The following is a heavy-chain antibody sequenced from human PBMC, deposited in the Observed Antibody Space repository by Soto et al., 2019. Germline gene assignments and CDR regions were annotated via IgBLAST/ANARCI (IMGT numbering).Heavy chain of an antibody. CDR2: IIPIFGTA. CDR1: GGTFSSYA. J-gene: IGHJ5*02. CDR3: ARKYGYSYASNWFDP. V-gene: IGHV1-69*13. D-gene: IGHD5-18*01. Sequence: SVKVSCKASGGTFSSYAISWVRQAPGQGLEWMGGIIPIFGTANYAQKFQGRVTITADESTSTAYMELSSLRSEDTAVYYCARKYGYSYASNWFDPWGQGTLVTVSS.